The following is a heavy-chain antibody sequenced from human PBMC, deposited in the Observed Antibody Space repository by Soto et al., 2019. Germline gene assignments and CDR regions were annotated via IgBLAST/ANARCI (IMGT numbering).Heavy chain of an antibody. Sequence: ASVKVSCKASGYTFPSYGISWVRQAPGKGLEWIGWISAYNGNTNYAQKLQGRVTMTTDKSTSRSDMEMSSLRSDDTALYYCGREHCSSTSCPVSPGGRGTMVTVSS. D-gene: IGHD2-2*01. CDR1: GYTFPSYG. CDR3: GREHCSSTSCPVSP. J-gene: IGHJ5*02. CDR2: ISAYNGNT. V-gene: IGHV1-18*01.